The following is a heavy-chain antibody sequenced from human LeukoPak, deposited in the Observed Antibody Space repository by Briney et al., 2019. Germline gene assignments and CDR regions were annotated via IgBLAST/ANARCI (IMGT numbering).Heavy chain of an antibody. J-gene: IGHJ3*02. CDR3: ARRGSGWYPDAFDI. CDR1: GGSISSSSYY. Sequence: SETLSLTCTVSGGSISSSSYYWGWIRQPPGKGLEWLGCIYYSGSTYYNPSLKSRVTISVDTSKNQFSLKLSSVTAADTAAYYCARRGSGWYPDAFDIWGQGTMVTVSS. CDR2: IYYSGST. D-gene: IGHD6-19*01. V-gene: IGHV4-39*01.